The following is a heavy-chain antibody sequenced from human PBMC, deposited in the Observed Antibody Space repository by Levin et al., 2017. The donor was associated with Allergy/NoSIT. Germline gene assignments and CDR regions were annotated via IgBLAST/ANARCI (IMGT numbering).Heavy chain of an antibody. D-gene: IGHD3-10*01. V-gene: IGHV4-61*02. CDR2: IYSSGSA. J-gene: IGHJ4*02. Sequence: SQTLSLTCKVSGGSISSGSYYWSWIRQPAAKGLEWIGRIYSSGSANYNPSLKSRVTISVDTSKNQFSLKLSSVTAADTAVYYCARAEVGSEHWGQGTLFTVSS. CDR3: ARAEVGSEH. CDR1: GGSISSGSYY.